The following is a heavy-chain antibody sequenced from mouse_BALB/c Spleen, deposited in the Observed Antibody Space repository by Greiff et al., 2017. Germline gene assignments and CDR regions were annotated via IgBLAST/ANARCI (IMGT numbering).Heavy chain of an antibody. CDR1: GYTFTSYW. CDR3: TLFAEAY. Sequence: DLVKPGASVKLSCKASGYTFTSYWINWIKQRPGQGLEWIGRIAPGSGSTYYNEMFKGKATLTVDTSSSTAYIQLSSLSSEDSAVYFCTLFAEAYWGQGTLVTVSA. CDR2: IAPGSGST. V-gene: IGHV1S41*01. D-gene: IGHD6-5*01. J-gene: IGHJ3*01.